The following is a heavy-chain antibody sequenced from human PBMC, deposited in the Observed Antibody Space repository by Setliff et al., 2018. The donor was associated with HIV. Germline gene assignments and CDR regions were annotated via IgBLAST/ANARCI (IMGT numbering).Heavy chain of an antibody. Sequence: SETLSLTCTVYGASISSSNSYWGWIRQPPGKRLEWLASIYSSGTTSYNPSLSSRLTISVDTSKNQVSLSLTSVTAADTAFYYCARQGYYYRGDFYHNEGSDYWGQGTLVTVSS. J-gene: IGHJ4*02. CDR3: ARQGYYYRGDFYHNEGSDY. CDR1: GASISSSNSY. D-gene: IGHD3-22*01. V-gene: IGHV4-39*01. CDR2: IYSSGTT.